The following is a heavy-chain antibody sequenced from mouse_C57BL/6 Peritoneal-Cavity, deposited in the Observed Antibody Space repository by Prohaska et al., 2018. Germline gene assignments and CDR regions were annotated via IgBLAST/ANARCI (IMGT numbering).Heavy chain of an antibody. V-gene: IGHV11-2*01. J-gene: IGHJ1*01. CDR3: TRCGNYLYF. CDR1: GFTFSGFW. Sequence: PLLETGGGLMQPEWSRVLSCEVSGFTFSGFWMSWVRQTPGKTLEWIGDINSDGSAINYAPSIKDRFTIFRDNDKSTLYLQMSNVLSEETGTHCCTRCGNYLYF. CDR2: INSDGSAI. D-gene: IGHD1-1*02.